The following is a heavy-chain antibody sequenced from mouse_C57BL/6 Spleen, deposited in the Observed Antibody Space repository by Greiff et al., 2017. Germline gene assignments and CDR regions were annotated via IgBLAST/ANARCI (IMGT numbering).Heavy chain of an antibody. CDR2: IHPNSGST. CDR1: GFTFSSYW. CDR3: ARETYYGSSYGYFDV. D-gene: IGHD1-1*01. V-gene: IGHV1-64*01. Sequence: QVQLQQPGAELVKPGASVKLSCKASGFTFSSYWMHWVQQRPGQGLEWIGMIHPNSGSTNYNEKFKGKVTMTVDKSTSTAYMQLSSLTSEDSAVYYCARETYYGSSYGYFDVWGTGTTVTVSS. J-gene: IGHJ1*03.